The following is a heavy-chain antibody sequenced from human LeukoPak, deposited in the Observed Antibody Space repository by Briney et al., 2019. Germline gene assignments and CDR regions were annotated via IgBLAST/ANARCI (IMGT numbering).Heavy chain of an antibody. CDR3: ARARMVRGVTNRPYYYYYYMDV. J-gene: IGHJ6*03. Sequence: ETLSLTCTVSGGSISSYYWSWIRQPAGKGLEWIGRIYTSGSTNYNPSLKSRVTMSVDTSKNQFSLKLSSVTAADTAVYYCARARMVRGVTNRPYYYYYYMDVWGKGTTVTVSS. CDR1: GGSISSYY. D-gene: IGHD3-10*01. V-gene: IGHV4-4*07. CDR2: IYTSGST.